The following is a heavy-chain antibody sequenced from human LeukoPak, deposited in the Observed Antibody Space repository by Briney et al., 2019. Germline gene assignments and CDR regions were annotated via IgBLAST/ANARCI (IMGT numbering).Heavy chain of an antibody. V-gene: IGHV4-59*01. CDR1: GDSIISYY. Sequence: SETLSFTCSVSGDSIISYYWSWIRQPPGKGLEWIGYIYYTGSTDSNPSLKSRVTISVDTSKKQFSLKLSSVTAADTAVYYCARTAAAASTYYYYYYMDVWGKGTTVTISS. CDR3: ARTAAAASTYYYYYYMDV. D-gene: IGHD6-13*01. CDR2: IYYTGST. J-gene: IGHJ6*03.